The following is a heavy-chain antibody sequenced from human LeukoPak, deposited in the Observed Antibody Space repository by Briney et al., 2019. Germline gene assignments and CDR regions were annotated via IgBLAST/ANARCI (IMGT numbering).Heavy chain of an antibody. CDR1: GASISSHY. Sequence: SETLSLTCSVSGASISSHYWSWIRQPPGKGLEWIGYIHYSGSTNCNPSLKSRVTISLDTSKNQFSLKLTSVTAADTAVYYCARRKAKTPNYFDYWGQGALVTVSS. J-gene: IGHJ4*02. CDR3: ARRKAKTPNYFDY. CDR2: IHYSGST. V-gene: IGHV4-59*11.